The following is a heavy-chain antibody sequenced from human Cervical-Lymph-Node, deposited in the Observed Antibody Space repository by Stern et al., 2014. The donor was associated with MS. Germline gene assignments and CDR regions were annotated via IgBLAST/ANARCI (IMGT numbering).Heavy chain of an antibody. CDR1: GGTFSAYG. CDR2: ITPLLRAA. V-gene: IGHV1-69*09. J-gene: IGHJ4*02. Sequence: QVQLVQSGAEVKKPGSSVKVSCKTSGGTFSAYGISSVRQAPGQGLEWMGRITPLLRAAEYAYRFRGRVTISGATSPPTADMELSSLRSEDTAVYFWASLRRGTTFGGQDYWGQGTLVTVSS. D-gene: IGHD1-1*01. CDR3: ASLRRGTTFGGQDY.